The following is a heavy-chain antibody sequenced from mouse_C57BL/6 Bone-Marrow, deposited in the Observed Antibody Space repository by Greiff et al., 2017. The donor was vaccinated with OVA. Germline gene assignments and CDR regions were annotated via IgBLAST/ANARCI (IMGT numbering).Heavy chain of an antibody. J-gene: IGHJ3*01. V-gene: IGHV1S81*02. CDR1: GYTFTSYW. CDR2: INTGNGRT. D-gene: IGHD1-2*01. CDR3: ARRGLRLAWFAY. Sequence: QVQLQQPGAELVKPGASVKLSCKASGYTFTSYWIHWVKQRPGQGLEWIGEINTGNGRTNYNEKFKTKATLTVDKSSSTAYVQLSSLTSEDSVVYYCARRGLRLAWFAYWGQGTLVTVSA.